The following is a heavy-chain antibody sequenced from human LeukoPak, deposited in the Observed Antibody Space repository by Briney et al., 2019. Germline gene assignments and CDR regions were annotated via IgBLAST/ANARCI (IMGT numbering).Heavy chain of an antibody. CDR3: ARDTSGYDY. J-gene: IGHJ4*02. D-gene: IGHD3-22*01. V-gene: IGHV3-7*01. CDR1: GFTFSNYW. CDR2: IKQDGSEK. Sequence: GGSLRLSCAASGFTFSNYWMTWVRQAPEKGLEWVANIKQDGSEKYYVDSVKGRFTISRDNAKNSLYLQMNSLRGEDTAVYYCARDTSGYDYWGQGTLVTVSS.